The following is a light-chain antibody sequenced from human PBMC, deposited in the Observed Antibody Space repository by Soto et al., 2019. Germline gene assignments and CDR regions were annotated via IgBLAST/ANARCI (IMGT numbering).Light chain of an antibody. CDR2: GAS. Sequence: EILMTQSPATLSVSPGERATLSCGAGQSVSSKLAWYQQKPGQAPRLLIYGASTRATGIPARFSGSGSCTEFTLTISSLQPEDFAAYYCQQYNNWHTITFGHGTRLEIK. CDR1: QSVSSK. J-gene: IGKJ5*01. CDR3: QQYNNWHTIT. V-gene: IGKV3-15*01.